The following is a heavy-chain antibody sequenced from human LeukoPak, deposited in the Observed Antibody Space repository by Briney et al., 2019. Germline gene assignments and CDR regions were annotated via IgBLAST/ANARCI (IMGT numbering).Heavy chain of an antibody. J-gene: IGHJ4*02. CDR1: GYPFTDQF. D-gene: IGHD3-10*01. V-gene: IGHV1-2*02. CDR3: ARGELLVDY. CDR2: INPNSGDT. Sequence: ASVKVSCKASGYPFTDQFINWVRQAPGRGLEWMGWINPNSGDTNYEQRFQGRVTMTRDTSISTAYMDLTRLASDDTAVYYCARGELLVDYWGQGTPVTVSS.